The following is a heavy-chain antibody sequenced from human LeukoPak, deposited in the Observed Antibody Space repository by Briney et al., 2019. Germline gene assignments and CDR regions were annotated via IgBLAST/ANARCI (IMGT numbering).Heavy chain of an antibody. Sequence: GGSLRLSCAASGFTFDDYGMSWFRQAPGKGLEWVSGINWNGGSTGYADSVKGRFTISRDNAKNSLYLQMNSLRAEDTALYSCAREGAYGSGRYFDYWGQGTLVTVSS. D-gene: IGHD3-10*01. V-gene: IGHV3-20*04. CDR1: GFTFDDYG. CDR3: AREGAYGSGRYFDY. CDR2: INWNGGST. J-gene: IGHJ4*02.